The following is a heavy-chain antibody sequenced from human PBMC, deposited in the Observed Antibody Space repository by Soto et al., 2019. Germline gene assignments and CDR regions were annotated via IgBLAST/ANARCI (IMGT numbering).Heavy chain of an antibody. CDR2: IYPGDSNT. CDR1: GYSFTSYW. Sequence: GESLKISYKGSGYSFTSYWIGWMRQMHGKGLEWMGIIYPGDSNTRYSPSLQGQVTISVDKSISTAYLQWSSLKATDTAMYYCARHAYDFWSGHPNPRYYYGMDVWGQGTTVTVSS. CDR3: ARHAYDFWSGHPNPRYYYGMDV. V-gene: IGHV5-51*01. J-gene: IGHJ6*02. D-gene: IGHD3-3*01.